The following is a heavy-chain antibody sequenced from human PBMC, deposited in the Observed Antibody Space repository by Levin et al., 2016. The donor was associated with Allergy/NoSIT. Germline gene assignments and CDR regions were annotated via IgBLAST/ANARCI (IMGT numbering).Heavy chain of an antibody. V-gene: IGHV3-30*18. J-gene: IGHJ6*02. CDR2: ISFDGSNK. CDR3: AKDLNGGDILTGYFGTYYYYGMDV. Sequence: WIRQPPGKGLEWMAVISFDGSNKYYADSVKGRFTISRDNSKSTLYLQMNSLRPEDTAVYYCAKDLNGGDILTGYFGTYYYYGMDVWGQGTTVTVSS. D-gene: IGHD3-9*01.